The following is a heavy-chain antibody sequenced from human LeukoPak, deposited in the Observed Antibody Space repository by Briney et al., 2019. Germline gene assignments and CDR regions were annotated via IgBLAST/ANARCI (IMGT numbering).Heavy chain of an antibody. V-gene: IGHV3-21*01. Sequence: GGSLRLSCAASGFTFSSCGMNWVRQAPGKGLEWVSSISGSSTCIYYADSVKGRFTISRDNAKNSLYLQMNSLRVEDTAVYYCARGSEWSSGVSDYWGQGTLVTVSS. CDR3: ARGSEWSSGVSDY. D-gene: IGHD3-3*01. CDR1: GFTFSSCG. J-gene: IGHJ4*02. CDR2: ISGSSTCI.